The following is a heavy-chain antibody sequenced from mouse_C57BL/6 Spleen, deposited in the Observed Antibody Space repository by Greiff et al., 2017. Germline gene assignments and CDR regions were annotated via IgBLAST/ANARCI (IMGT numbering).Heavy chain of an antibody. J-gene: IGHJ1*03. CDR1: GFTFSSYA. CDR2: ISDGGSYT. CDR3: ARGGDSWYFDV. V-gene: IGHV5-4*03. D-gene: IGHD3-3*01. Sequence: EVNVVESGGGLVKPGGSLKLSCAASGFTFSSYAMSWVRQTPEKRLEWVATISDGGSYTYYPDNVKGRFTISRDNAKNNLYLQMSHLKSEDTAMYYCARGGDSWYFDVWGTGTTVTVSS.